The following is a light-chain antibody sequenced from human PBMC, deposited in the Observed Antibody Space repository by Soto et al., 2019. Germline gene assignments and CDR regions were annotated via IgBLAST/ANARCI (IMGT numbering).Light chain of an antibody. CDR1: QSISSY. CDR3: QHYNSYSEA. J-gene: IGKJ1*01. V-gene: IGKV1-39*01. Sequence: DLQMTQSPSSLSASVGDRVIITCRASQSISSYLKWYQQKPGKAPKLLIYAASSLQSGVPSRFSGSGSGTEFTLTISSLQPDDFATYYCQHYNSYSEAFGQGTKVDIK. CDR2: AAS.